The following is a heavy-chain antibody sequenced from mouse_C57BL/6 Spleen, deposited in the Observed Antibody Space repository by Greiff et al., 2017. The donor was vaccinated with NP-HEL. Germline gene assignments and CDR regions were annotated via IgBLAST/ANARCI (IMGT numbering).Heavy chain of an antibody. D-gene: IGHD1-1*01. CDR3: ARYYYGSSYFDV. CDR1: GYTFTSYG. V-gene: IGHV1-81*01. J-gene: IGHJ1*03. CDR2: IYPRSGNT. Sequence: QVQLQQSGAELARPGASVKLSCTASGYTFTSYGISWVKQRTGQGLEWIGEIYPRSGNTYYNEKFKGKATLTADKSSSTAYMELRSLTSEDSAVYFCARYYYGSSYFDVWGTGTTVTVSS.